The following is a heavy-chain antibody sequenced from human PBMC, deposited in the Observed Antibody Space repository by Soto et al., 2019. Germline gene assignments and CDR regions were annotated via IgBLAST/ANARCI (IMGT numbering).Heavy chain of an antibody. D-gene: IGHD4-17*01. CDR1: GGSISSYY. J-gene: IGHJ4*03. CDR2: IYYSGST. CDR3: ARDSSPGDGDYRALDY. V-gene: IGHV4-59*01. Sequence: SETLSLTCTVSGGSISSYYWSWIRQPPGKGLEWIGYIYYSGSTNYNPSLKSRVTISVDTSKNQFSLKLSSVTAAGTAVYYCARDSSPGDGDYRALDYWGQGTTVTVSS.